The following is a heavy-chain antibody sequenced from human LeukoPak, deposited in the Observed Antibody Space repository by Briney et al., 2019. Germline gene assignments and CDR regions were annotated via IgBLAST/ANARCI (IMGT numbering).Heavy chain of an antibody. CDR1: GVTFSSYS. CDR2: IISSSSYI. J-gene: IGHJ6*03. V-gene: IGHV3-21*01. D-gene: IGHD3-3*01. Sequence: GGSLRLSCAASGVTFSSYSMNWVRQAPGKGLEWVSSIISSSSYIYYADSVKGRFTISRDNAKNSLYLQMNSLRAEDTAVYYCARVGAMDRGGVVIRRYYYYYYMDVWGKGTTVTVSS. CDR3: ARVGAMDRGGVVIRRYYYYYYMDV.